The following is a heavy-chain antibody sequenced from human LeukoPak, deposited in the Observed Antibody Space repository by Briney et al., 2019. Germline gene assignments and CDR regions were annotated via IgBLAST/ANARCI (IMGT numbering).Heavy chain of an antibody. D-gene: IGHD5-24*01. Sequence: PGGSLRLSCAASGFTFSSYAMSWVRQAPGKGLEWVSAISGSGDNTYYADSVKGRFTISRDNSKNTLYLQMNSLRAEDTAIYYCAKYFEAMAHYNYYGMDVWGRGTTVTVSS. J-gene: IGHJ6*02. V-gene: IGHV3-23*01. CDR1: GFTFSSYA. CDR3: AKYFEAMAHYNYYGMDV. CDR2: ISGSGDNT.